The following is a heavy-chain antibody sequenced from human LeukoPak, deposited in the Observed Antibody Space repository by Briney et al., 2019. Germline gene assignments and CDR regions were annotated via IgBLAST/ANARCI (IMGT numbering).Heavy chain of an antibody. CDR2: FDPEDGET. J-gene: IGHJ4*02. V-gene: IGHV1-24*01. D-gene: IGHD6-13*01. CDR3: ATDNLSIAAAVATYYFDY. Sequence: GASVKVSCKVSGYTLTELSMRWVRQAPGKGLEWMGGFDPEDGETIYAQKFQGRVTMTEDTSTDTAYMELSSLRSEDTAVYYCATDNLSIAAAVATYYFDYWGQGTLVTVSS. CDR1: GYTLTELS.